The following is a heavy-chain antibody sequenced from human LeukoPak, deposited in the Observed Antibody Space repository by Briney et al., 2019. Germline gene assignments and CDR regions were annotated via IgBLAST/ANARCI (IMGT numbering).Heavy chain of an antibody. CDR2: IYHSGST. J-gene: IGHJ4*02. D-gene: IGHD2-15*01. CDR1: GVSISSGYY. V-gene: IGHV4-38-2*01. CDR3: ARGGAATGNFDY. Sequence: PSETPSLTCAVSGVSISSGYYLVWVRPPPGKGPEGIGSIYHSGSTYYNPSLKSRVTISVDTSKNQFSLKLSSVTAAGTAVYCCARGGAATGNFDYWGQGTLVTVSS.